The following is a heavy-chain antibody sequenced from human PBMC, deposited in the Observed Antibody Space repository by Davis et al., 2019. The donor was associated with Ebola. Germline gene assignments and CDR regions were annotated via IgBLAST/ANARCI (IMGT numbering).Heavy chain of an antibody. Sequence: SVKVSCKASGGSSSSYGINWVRQAPGQGLEWMGRINPILGIANYAQKFQGRVTITADEYTRTGYMELSSLRSEDTAVYYCALGHYPDSSAYYPPSSSWYFVLWGRGTLVTVSS. D-gene: IGHD3-22*01. J-gene: IGHJ2*01. CDR2: INPILGIA. V-gene: IGHV1-69*04. CDR3: ALGHYPDSSAYYPPSSSWYFVL. CDR1: GGSSSSYG.